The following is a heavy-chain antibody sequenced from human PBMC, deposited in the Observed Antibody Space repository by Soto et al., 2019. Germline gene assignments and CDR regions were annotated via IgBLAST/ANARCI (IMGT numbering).Heavy chain of an antibody. D-gene: IGHD2-2*01. CDR2: ISGSGGST. CDR1: GFTFSSYA. V-gene: IGHV3-23*01. Sequence: PGGSLRLSCAASGFTFSSYAMSWVRQAPGKGLEWVSAISGSGGSTYYADSVKGRFTISRDNSKNTLYLQTNSLRAEDTAVYYCAKEGCSSTSCYSAFDIWGQGTMVTVSS. J-gene: IGHJ3*02. CDR3: AKEGCSSTSCYSAFDI.